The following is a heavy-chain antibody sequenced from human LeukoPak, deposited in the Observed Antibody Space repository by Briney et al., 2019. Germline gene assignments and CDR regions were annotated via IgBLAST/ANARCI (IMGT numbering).Heavy chain of an antibody. CDR1: GYTFTGYY. Sequence: ASVKVSCKASGYTFTGYYMHWVRQAPGQGLEWMGWINPNSGGTNYAQKFQGRVTMTRDTSISTAYMELSRLRSDDTAVYYCARRDWELLRPAPFDYWGQGTLVTVSS. CDR3: ARRDWELLRPAPFDY. V-gene: IGHV1-2*02. J-gene: IGHJ4*02. D-gene: IGHD1-26*01. CDR2: INPNSGGT.